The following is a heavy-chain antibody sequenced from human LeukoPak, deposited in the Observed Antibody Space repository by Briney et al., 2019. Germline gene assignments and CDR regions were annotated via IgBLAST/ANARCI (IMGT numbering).Heavy chain of an antibody. J-gene: IGHJ4*02. CDR2: INPNTGGT. D-gene: IGHD1-20*01. CDR3: ARDRSNWRRAMVFDY. V-gene: IGHV1-2*02. CDR1: GYTFTGHY. Sequence: GASVKVSCKASGYTFTGHYIHWVRQAPRQGLEWMGWINPNTGGTNYPQKFQGRVTMTRDTSISTAYMDLTRLRSDDTAVYYCARDRSNWRRAMVFDYWGQGALVSVSS.